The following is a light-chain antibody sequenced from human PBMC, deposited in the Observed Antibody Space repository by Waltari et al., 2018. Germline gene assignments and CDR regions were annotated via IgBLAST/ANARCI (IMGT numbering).Light chain of an antibody. V-gene: IGLV3-1*01. Sequence: SFELTQTPSVSVPPGQTASITCSGEKLPGQSVSWYQHKAGQSPVLVIYQDNIRPSGLPERFSGCQSGNTVTLTISGTQSLDEADYYFAAWDNSTFVVFGGGTKVTVL. CDR3: AAWDNSTFVV. J-gene: IGLJ2*01. CDR1: KLPGQS. CDR2: QDN.